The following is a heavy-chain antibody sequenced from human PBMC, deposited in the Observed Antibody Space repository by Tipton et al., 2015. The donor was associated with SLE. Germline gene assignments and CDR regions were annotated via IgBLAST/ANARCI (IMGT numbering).Heavy chain of an antibody. D-gene: IGHD2-15*01. Sequence: TLSLTCSVSDDSISRYYWSWIRQSPGKGLEWIGHIYWSGFSTYNPSLKSRATITIDTSKNHFSLTLNSVTAADTAVYFCTSGGSPGNPFDFWGRGMQVTVSS. J-gene: IGHJ4*02. CDR3: TSGGSPGNPFDF. CDR2: IYWSGFS. V-gene: IGHV4-59*07. CDR1: DDSISRYY.